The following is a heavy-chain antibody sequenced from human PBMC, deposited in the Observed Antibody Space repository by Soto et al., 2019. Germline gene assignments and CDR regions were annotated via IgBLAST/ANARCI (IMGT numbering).Heavy chain of an antibody. Sequence: QVQLVESGGGVVQPGRSLRLSCAASGFTFSSYHMDWVRQAPGKGLEWVAVISYDGTNEYYADSVKGRFTISRDNSKNTLYLQMNSLRAEDTAVYYCASSCVYSSNPLYYYYGMDVWGQVTTVTVSS. J-gene: IGHJ6*02. D-gene: IGHD6-13*01. CDR3: ASSCVYSSNPLYYYYGMDV. CDR1: GFTFSSYH. V-gene: IGHV3-30-3*01. CDR2: ISYDGTNE.